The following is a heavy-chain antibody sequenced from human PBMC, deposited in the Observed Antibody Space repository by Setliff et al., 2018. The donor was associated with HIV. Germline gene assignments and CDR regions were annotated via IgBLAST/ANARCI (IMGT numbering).Heavy chain of an antibody. V-gene: IGHV4-59*01. J-gene: IGHJ3*02. Sequence: NPSETLSLTCTVSGGSIINYFWSWIRLPPGKGLEWIGYIYYSGSTNYNPSLKSRVTISVDTSKNQFSLKLSSVTAADTAVYYCARVHSGSYYVRRDDAFDIWGQGTMVTVSS. D-gene: IGHD1-26*01. CDR3: ARVHSGSYYVRRDDAFDI. CDR2: IYYSGST. CDR1: GGSIINYF.